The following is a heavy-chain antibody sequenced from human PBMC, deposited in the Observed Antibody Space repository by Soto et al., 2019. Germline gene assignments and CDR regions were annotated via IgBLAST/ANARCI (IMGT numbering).Heavy chain of an antibody. CDR3: ARDNLAFQRAFDP. V-gene: IGHV3-21*01. CDR1: GFIFSDFQ. J-gene: IGHJ5*02. Sequence: PGGSLRLSCAASGFIFSDFQINWVRQAPGRGLEWLSSITGTSAFTHYADSIEGRFTISRDNPNNLLFLQMDNLRPEDTAVYYCARDNLAFQRAFDPWDEGTMVXV. D-gene: IGHD6-25*01. CDR2: ITGTSAFT.